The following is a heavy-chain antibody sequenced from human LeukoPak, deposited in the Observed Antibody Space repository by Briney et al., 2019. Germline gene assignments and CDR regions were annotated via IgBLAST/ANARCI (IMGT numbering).Heavy chain of an antibody. CDR1: GFTFSDYY. J-gene: IGHJ4*02. CDR3: AKDLGVYCSTPSCPADY. V-gene: IGHV3-11*01. CDR2: ISSGGSTI. Sequence: GGSLRLSCAASGFTFSDYYMSWIRQAPGKGLEWVSYISSGGSTIYYSDSVKGRFTISRDNAKNSLFLQMNSLRADDTAVYYCAKDLGVYCSTPSCPADYWGQGTLVTVSS. D-gene: IGHD2-2*01.